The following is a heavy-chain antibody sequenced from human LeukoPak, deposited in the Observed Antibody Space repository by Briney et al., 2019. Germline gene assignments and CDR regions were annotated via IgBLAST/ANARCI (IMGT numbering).Heavy chain of an antibody. CDR3: ARGPFGSGSYYAWFDP. J-gene: IGHJ5*02. V-gene: IGHV4-61*05. Sequence: SETLSLTCTVSGGSISSSSYYWGWIRQPPGKGLEWIGYIYYSGSTNYNPSLKSRVAISVDTSKNQFSLKLSSVTAADTAVYYCARGPFGSGSYYAWFDPWGQGTLVTVSS. CDR2: IYYSGST. D-gene: IGHD3-10*01. CDR1: GGSISSSSYY.